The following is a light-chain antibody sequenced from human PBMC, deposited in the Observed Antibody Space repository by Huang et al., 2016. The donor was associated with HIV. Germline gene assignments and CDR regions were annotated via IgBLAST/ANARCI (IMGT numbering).Light chain of an antibody. CDR1: HSVSHN. V-gene: IGKV3-15*01. CDR3: QQYDNWPLT. Sequence: ERVMTQSPATLSVAPGERVTFSCRASHSVSHNLAWYQQKPGQAPGLLIHGAATRATGIPSRFSGSGSGTDFTLAISSLQSEDSGVYFCQQYDNWPLTFGQGTRLEIK. J-gene: IGKJ5*01. CDR2: GAA.